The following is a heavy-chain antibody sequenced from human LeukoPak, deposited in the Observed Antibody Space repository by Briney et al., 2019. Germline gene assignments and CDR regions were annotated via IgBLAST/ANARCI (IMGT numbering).Heavy chain of an antibody. D-gene: IGHD4-17*01. J-gene: IGHJ6*02. CDR2: IWYDGSNK. V-gene: IGHV3-33*01. CDR1: GFTFSSYG. CDR3: ASGYGDYYYYGMDV. Sequence: GGSLRLSCAASGFTFSSYGMHWVRQAPGKGLEWVAVIWYDGSNKYYADSVKGRFTISRDNSKNTLYLQMNSLRAEDTAVYYCASGYGDYYYYGMDVWGQGTTVTVSS.